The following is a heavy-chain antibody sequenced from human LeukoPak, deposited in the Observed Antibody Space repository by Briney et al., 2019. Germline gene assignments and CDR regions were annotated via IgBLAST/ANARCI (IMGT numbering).Heavy chain of an antibody. V-gene: IGHV3-11*01. CDR1: GFTFGDYF. D-gene: IGHD3-22*01. J-gene: IGHJ6*02. CDR2: ISSSGTTT. Sequence: PGGSLRLSCAASGFTFGDYFVRWVRQAAGKGLEWDSFISSSGTTTYYEASVKGRFTISSDNAKTSLFLQMNSLRVEDTAVYYCARVGHYYESSGYLRYYFGLDVWGPGTTVTVSS. CDR3: ARVGHYYESSGYLRYYFGLDV.